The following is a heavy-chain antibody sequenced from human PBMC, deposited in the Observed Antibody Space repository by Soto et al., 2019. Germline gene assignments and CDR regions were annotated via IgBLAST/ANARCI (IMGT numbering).Heavy chain of an antibody. V-gene: IGHV3-23*01. D-gene: IGHD2-21*01. CDR2: ISGGGRYT. CDR3: AKRIPYYMDV. Sequence: GGSLRLSCAASGFTFSSSAMSWVRQAPGKGLEWVSDISGGGRYTYYADSVKGRFTISRDNSKNTLYLQMNNLRAEDTAVYYCAKRIPYYMDVWGKGTTVTVPS. J-gene: IGHJ6*03. CDR1: GFTFSSSA.